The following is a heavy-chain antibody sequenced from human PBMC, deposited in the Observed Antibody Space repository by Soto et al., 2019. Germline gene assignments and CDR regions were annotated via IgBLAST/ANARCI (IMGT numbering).Heavy chain of an antibody. CDR1: GFTFSSYG. J-gene: IGHJ4*02. Sequence: PGGSLRLSCAASGFTFSSYGMHWVRQAPGKGLEWVAVIWYDGSNKYYADSVKGRFTISRDNSKNTLYLQMNSLRAEDTAVYYCARDIYLRGYSYGVDYWGQGTMVTVSS. V-gene: IGHV3-33*01. D-gene: IGHD5-18*01. CDR2: IWYDGSNK. CDR3: ARDIYLRGYSYGVDY.